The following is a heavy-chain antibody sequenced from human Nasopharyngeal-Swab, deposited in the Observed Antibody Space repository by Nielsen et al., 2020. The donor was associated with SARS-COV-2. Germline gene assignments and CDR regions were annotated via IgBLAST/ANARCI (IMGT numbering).Heavy chain of an antibody. Sequence: ASVKVSCKDSGYTFTSYGISWVRQAPGQGLEWMGWISAYNGNTNYAQKLQGRVTMTTDTSTSTAYMELRSLRSDDTAVYYCARDRSHSPYSSSWYYFDYWGQGTLVTVSS. CDR2: ISAYNGNT. D-gene: IGHD6-13*01. CDR1: GYTFTSYG. CDR3: ARDRSHSPYSSSWYYFDY. J-gene: IGHJ4*02. V-gene: IGHV1-18*01.